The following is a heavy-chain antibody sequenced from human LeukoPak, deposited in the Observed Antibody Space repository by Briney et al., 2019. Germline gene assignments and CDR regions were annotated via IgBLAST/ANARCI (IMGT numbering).Heavy chain of an antibody. CDR1: GFTSSSYW. V-gene: IGHV3-7*03. Sequence: AGGSLRLSCAASGFTSSSYWMGWVRQAPGKGLEWVANINQDGSDKYYVDSVKGRFTISRDNAKNSLYLQMNSLRAEDTALYYCAKDKGIVVVPAAPLDYWGQGTLVTVSS. CDR2: INQDGSDK. J-gene: IGHJ4*02. CDR3: AKDKGIVVVPAAPLDY. D-gene: IGHD2-2*01.